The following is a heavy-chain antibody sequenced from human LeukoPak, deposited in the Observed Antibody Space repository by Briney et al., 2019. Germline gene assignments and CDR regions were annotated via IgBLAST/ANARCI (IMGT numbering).Heavy chain of an antibody. D-gene: IGHD2-2*01. V-gene: IGHV3-30-3*01. CDR2: ISYDGSNK. CDR1: GFTFSSYA. CDR3: ARGSYCSSTSCYWAKHYYGMDV. J-gene: IGHJ6*02. Sequence: GGSLRLSCAASGFTFSSYAMHWVRQAPGKGLEWVAVISYDGSNKYYADSAKGRFTISRDNSKNTLYLQMNSLRAEDTAVYYCARGSYCSSTSCYWAKHYYGMDVWGQGTTVTVSS.